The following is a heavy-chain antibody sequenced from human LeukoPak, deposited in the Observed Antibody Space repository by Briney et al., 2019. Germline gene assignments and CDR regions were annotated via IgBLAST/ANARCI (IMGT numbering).Heavy chain of an antibody. V-gene: IGHV4-39*07. CDR2: IYYSGST. D-gene: IGHD6-6*01. J-gene: IGHJ4*02. CDR3: ARALAARPAPLQFDY. CDR1: GDSTSSDRYY. Sequence: PSETLSLTCTISGDSTSSDRYYGGWVRQPPGKGLEWIGNIYYSGSTYYNPSLKSRVTISVDRSKNQFSLKLSSVTAADTAVYYRARALAARPAPLQFDYWGQGTLVTVSS.